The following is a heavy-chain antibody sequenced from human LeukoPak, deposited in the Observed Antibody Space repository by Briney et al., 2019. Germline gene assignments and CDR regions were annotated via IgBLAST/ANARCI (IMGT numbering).Heavy chain of an antibody. CDR2: IKQDGSKE. CDR3: ARDEGYCSSTSCYFYYFDY. V-gene: IGHV3-7*01. J-gene: IGHJ4*02. D-gene: IGHD2-2*01. Sequence: GGSLRLSCGASGFSFSSYWMSWVRQAPGKGLEWVANIKQDGSKEYYVDSVKGRFTISRDNAKNSLSLQMNSLRAEDTAVYYCARDEGYCSSTSCYFYYFDYWGQRTLVTVSS. CDR1: GFSFSSYW.